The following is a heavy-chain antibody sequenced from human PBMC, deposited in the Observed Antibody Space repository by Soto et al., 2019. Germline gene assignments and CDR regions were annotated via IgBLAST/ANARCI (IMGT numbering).Heavy chain of an antibody. CDR2: ISSSGRTI. V-gene: IGHV3-48*03. CDR1: GFTFSSYE. Sequence: EVQLVESGGGLVQPGGSLRLSCAASGFTFSSYEMNWVRQAPGKGLEWVLYISSSGRTIYYADSVKGRFTISRANGKNSLYLKSNSLRAEDTAVYYCARDSRYEFWSGYYSYYFHYWVQGSLGTVYS. CDR3: ARDSRYEFWSGYYSYYFHY. J-gene: IGHJ4*02. D-gene: IGHD3-3*01.